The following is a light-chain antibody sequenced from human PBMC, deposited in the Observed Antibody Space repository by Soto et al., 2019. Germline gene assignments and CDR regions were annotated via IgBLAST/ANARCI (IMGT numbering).Light chain of an antibody. V-gene: IGLV1-44*01. CDR1: SXNIGKNA. CDR2: SDD. Sequence: QSVLTQPPSASATPGQRVIISCSGSSXNIGKNAVKWYQQFPGTAPKLLIHSDDQRPSAVPDRFSGSKSGTSASLTISGLQSEDEAHYYCGAWDDSLSGLVFGGGTKVTVL. J-gene: IGLJ3*02. CDR3: GAWDDSLSGLV.